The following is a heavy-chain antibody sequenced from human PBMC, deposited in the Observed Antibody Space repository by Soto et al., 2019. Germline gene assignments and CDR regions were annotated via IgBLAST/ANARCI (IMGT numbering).Heavy chain of an antibody. CDR3: TKDWNYYYYYGMDV. Sequence: GGSLRLSCAASGFTFSNAWMNWVRQAPGKGLEWVGRIKSKNDGGTTDYAAPVKGRFTISRDDSKNTLYLQMNSLKTEDTAVYYCTKDWNYYYYYGMDVWGQGTTVTVSS. CDR1: GFTFSNAW. V-gene: IGHV3-15*07. CDR2: IKSKNDGGTT. J-gene: IGHJ6*02. D-gene: IGHD1-1*01.